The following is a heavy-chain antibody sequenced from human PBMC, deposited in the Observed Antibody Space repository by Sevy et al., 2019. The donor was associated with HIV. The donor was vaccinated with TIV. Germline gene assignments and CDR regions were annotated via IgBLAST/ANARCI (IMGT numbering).Heavy chain of an antibody. J-gene: IGHJ4*02. Sequence: GGSLRLSCAASGFTFSAYYMTWIRQAPGKGLEWVSYISSSSTYTNYADSVKGRFTVSRDNAKNSLYLQMNSLRAEDTAVYYCARSRSNYGDYYFDYWGQGTLVTVSS. CDR1: GFTFSAYY. CDR3: ARSRSNYGDYYFDY. V-gene: IGHV3-11*06. CDR2: ISSSSTYT. D-gene: IGHD4-17*01.